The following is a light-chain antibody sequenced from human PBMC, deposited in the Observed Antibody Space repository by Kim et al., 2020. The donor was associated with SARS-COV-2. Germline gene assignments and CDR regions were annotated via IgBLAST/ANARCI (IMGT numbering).Light chain of an antibody. V-gene: IGKV1-39*01. CDR3: QQSHTTPLLT. J-gene: IGKJ4*01. CDR1: QSISTY. Sequence: DIQMTQSPSSLAASVGDRVTIACRTSQSISTYLNWYQQKQGKAPKLLTYAASSLQSGVPSRFSGSGFGTDFILSISSLQPEDFATYNCQQSHTTPLLTFGGGTKVDIK. CDR2: AAS.